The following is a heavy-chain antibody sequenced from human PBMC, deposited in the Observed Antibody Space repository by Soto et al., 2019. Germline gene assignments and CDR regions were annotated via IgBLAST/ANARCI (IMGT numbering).Heavy chain of an antibody. D-gene: IGHD4-17*01. CDR3: ARDCDYGERDY. CDR1: GFTFSSYA. J-gene: IGHJ4*02. Sequence: QVQLVESGGGVVQPGRSLRLSCAASGFTFSSYAMHWVRQAPGKGLEWVAVISYDGSNKYYADSVKGRFTISRDNSKNTLYLQMNSLRAEDTAVYYCARDCDYGERDYWGQGTLVTVSS. V-gene: IGHV3-30-3*01. CDR2: ISYDGSNK.